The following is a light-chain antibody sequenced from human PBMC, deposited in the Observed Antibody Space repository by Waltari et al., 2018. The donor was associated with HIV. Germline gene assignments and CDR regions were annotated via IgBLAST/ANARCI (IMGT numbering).Light chain of an antibody. V-gene: IGLV8-61*01. J-gene: IGLJ3*02. Sequence: QTVVTQAPSFSVSPGGTVTLTCGLSSGSVSTSYYPSWYQQTPGQAPRTLIYSTNVRSSGVPDRFSGSILGNKAALTITGAQADDESDYYCVLYMGSGIWVFGGGTKLTVL. CDR3: VLYMGSGIWV. CDR2: STN. CDR1: SGSVSTSYY.